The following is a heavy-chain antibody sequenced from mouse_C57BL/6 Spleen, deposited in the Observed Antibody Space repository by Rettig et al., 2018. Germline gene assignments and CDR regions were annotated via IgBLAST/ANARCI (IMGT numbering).Heavy chain of an antibody. CDR2: IYPRSGNT. D-gene: IGHD2-2*01. CDR3: ARQREYGYDVFYYAMDY. Sequence: QVQLQQSGAELARPGASVKLSCKASGYTFTSYGISWVKQRTGQGLEWIGEIYPRSGNTYYNEKFKGKATLTADKSSSTAYMELRSLTSEDSAVYFCARQREYGYDVFYYAMDYWGQGTSVTVSS. V-gene: IGHV1-81*01. J-gene: IGHJ4*01. CDR1: GYTFTSYG.